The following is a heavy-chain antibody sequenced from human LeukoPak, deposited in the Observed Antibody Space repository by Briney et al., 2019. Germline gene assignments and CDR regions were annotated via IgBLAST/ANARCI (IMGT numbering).Heavy chain of an antibody. D-gene: IGHD3-3*01. Sequence: SETLSLTCAVYGGTFTDNYWGWIHQSPEKGLEWIGDTDHDGNAHYNPSLKSRVTVSADTSRNQFSLKLTSVTAADTALYYCTRRAIFGVVITSWGQGTQVTVFS. CDR2: TDHDGNA. V-gene: IGHV4-34*01. J-gene: IGHJ4*02. CDR1: GGTFTDNY. CDR3: TRRAIFGVVITS.